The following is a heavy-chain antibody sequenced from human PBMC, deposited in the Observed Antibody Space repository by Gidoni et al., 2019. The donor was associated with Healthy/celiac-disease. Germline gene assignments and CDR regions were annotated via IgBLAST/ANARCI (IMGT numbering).Heavy chain of an antibody. CDR2: ISSSSSTI. Sequence: EVQLVESGGGLVQPGGSLRLSCSASGFTFSSSSMHWVRQAPGKVLEWVSYISSSSSTIYYADSVKGRFTISRDNAKNSLYLQMNSLRAEDTAVYYCARGPYSSGWYYWGQGTLVTVSS. CDR3: ARGPYSSGWYY. CDR1: GFTFSSSS. D-gene: IGHD6-19*01. V-gene: IGHV3-48*01. J-gene: IGHJ4*02.